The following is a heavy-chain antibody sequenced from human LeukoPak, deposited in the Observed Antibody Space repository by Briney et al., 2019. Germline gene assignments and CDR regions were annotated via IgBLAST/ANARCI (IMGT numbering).Heavy chain of an antibody. J-gene: IGHJ6*03. D-gene: IGHD1-14*01. CDR2: IHSSGST. Sequence: SETLSLTCPVSGDSISSGSYSWGWIRQPPGQGLEWIGSIHSSGSTYYNPSLKSRVTISVDTSKNQFSLKLSSVTAADTAVYYCARVFGSYYYYYMDVWGKGTTVTVSS. CDR3: ARVFGSYYYYYMDV. V-gene: IGHV4-39*07. CDR1: GDSISSGSYS.